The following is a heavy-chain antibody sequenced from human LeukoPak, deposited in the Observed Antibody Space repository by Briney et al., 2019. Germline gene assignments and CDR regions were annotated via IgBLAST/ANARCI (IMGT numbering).Heavy chain of an antibody. Sequence: GGSLRLSCAASGFTFNNYAMHWVRQAPGKGLEWVAVISHDERNKYYTDSVKGRFTISRDNSKDTLFLQMNSLRKEDTAVYYCARPSPPGDGYNPCDFWGQGTLVTVSS. CDR3: ARPSPPGDGYNPCDF. CDR2: ISHDERNK. V-gene: IGHV3-30*04. D-gene: IGHD5-24*01. J-gene: IGHJ4*02. CDR1: GFTFNNYA.